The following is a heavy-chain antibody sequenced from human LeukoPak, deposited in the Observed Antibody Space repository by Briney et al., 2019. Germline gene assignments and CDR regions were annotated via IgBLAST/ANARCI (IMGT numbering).Heavy chain of an antibody. D-gene: IGHD3-22*01. J-gene: IGHJ4*02. CDR3: AKDLSGGRKKDYYDSSGIPLAAFDY. Sequence: PGGSLRLSCSASGFTFSSYAMHWVRQAPGKGLEYVSAISGSGGATYYADSVKGRFTISRDNSKNTLYLQMNSLRAEDTAVYYCAKDLSGGRKKDYYDSSGIPLAAFDYWGQGTLVTVSS. V-gene: IGHV3-64*04. CDR1: GFTFSSYA. CDR2: ISGSGGAT.